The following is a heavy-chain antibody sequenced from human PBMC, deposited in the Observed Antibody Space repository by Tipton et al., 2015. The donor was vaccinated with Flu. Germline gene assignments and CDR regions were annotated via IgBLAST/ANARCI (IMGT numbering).Heavy chain of an antibody. CDR1: GGSINSYY. V-gene: IGHV4-59*01. CDR2: IYYSGST. CDR3: ARDGNYFDS. Sequence: LRLSCTASGGSINSYYWTWIRQPPGKGLEWIGYIYYSGSTKYNPSLKSRVTISVDTSKNQFSLRLSSVTAADAAVYYCARDGNYFDSWGQGTLVTVSS. D-gene: IGHD1-1*01. J-gene: IGHJ4*02.